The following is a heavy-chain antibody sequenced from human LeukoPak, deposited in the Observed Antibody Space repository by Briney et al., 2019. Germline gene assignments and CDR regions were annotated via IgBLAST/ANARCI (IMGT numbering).Heavy chain of an antibody. D-gene: IGHD1-26*01. CDR3: ARERGRGRDSPWFDY. V-gene: IGHV3-23*01. J-gene: IGHJ4*02. CDR2: ISASGSAT. CDR1: GFIFSNYG. Sequence: PGGSLRLSCAASGFIFSNYGMNWVRQAPGKGLEWVAAISASGSATSYADSVRGRFTISRDNSKNTLDLQMTGLRAEDTAVYYCARERGRGRDSPWFDYWGQGTLVTVSS.